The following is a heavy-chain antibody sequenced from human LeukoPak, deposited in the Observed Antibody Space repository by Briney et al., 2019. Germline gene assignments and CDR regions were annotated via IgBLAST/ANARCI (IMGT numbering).Heavy chain of an antibody. Sequence: SETLSLTCTVSGGSISSGDYYWSWIRQPPGKGLEWIGYIYYSGSTYYNPSLKSRVTISVDTSKNQFSLKLSSVTAADTAAYYCARADYYDSSGLRFDYWGQGTLVTVSS. CDR2: IYYSGST. V-gene: IGHV4-30-4*01. CDR3: ARADYYDSSGLRFDY. J-gene: IGHJ4*02. D-gene: IGHD3-22*01. CDR1: GGSISSGDYY.